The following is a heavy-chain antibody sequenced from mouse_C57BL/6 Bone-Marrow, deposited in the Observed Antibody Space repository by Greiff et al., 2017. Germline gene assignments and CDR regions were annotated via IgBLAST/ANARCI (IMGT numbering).Heavy chain of an antibody. D-gene: IGHD2-3*01. CDR3: AREGYDKLDY. CDR1: GYTFTSYW. Sequence: VQLQQSGPELVKPGASVKMSCKASGYTFTSYWMHWVKQRHGKGLEWIGLIHPNSGGSNYNEKFKGKATLTVDKSSSTAYMQLRSLTSEDSAVYYCAREGYDKLDYWGQGTMVTVSA. V-gene: IGHV1-64*01. J-gene: IGHJ3*01. CDR2: IHPNSGGS.